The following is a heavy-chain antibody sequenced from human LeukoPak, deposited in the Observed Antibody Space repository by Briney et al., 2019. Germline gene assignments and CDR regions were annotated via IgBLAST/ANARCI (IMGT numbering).Heavy chain of an antibody. V-gene: IGHV3-74*01. Sequence: PGGSLRLSCAASGFTFSSYWMHWVRQSPGKGLEWVSRISDDGSHTGYADSVKGRFTISRDNARNTLFLQMNSLRAEDTAVYYCARVFATGPSFDYWGQGTLVTVSS. D-gene: IGHD3-9*01. J-gene: IGHJ4*02. CDR3: ARVFATGPSFDY. CDR1: GFTFSSYW. CDR2: ISDDGSHT.